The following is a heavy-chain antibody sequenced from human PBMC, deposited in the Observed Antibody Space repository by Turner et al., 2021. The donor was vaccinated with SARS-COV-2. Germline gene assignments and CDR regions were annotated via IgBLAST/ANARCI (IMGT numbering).Heavy chain of an antibody. J-gene: IGHJ6*02. CDR3: AKATYDFWSGYGYYSYGMDV. V-gene: IGHV3-23*01. CDR2: FSGSGGST. Sequence: EVPLFESGGGLVPPGGYLRLSCSASGFTFRRYAMSWVRKAPGKWLEWVSAFSGSGGSTYYADSVKGRVTISRDNSKNTLYLQMNSLRAEDTAVYYCAKATYDFWSGYGYYSYGMDVWGQGTTVTVSS. CDR1: GFTFRRYA. D-gene: IGHD3-3*01.